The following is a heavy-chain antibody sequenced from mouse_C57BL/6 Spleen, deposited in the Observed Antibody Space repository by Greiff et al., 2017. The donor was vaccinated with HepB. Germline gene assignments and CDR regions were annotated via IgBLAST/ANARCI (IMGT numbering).Heavy chain of an antibody. V-gene: IGHV1-26*01. CDR3: ARKGGYGSTLYAMDY. Sequence: EVQLQQSGPELVKPGASVKISCKASGYTFTDYYMNWVKQSHGKSLEWIGDINPNNGGTSYNQKFKGKATLTVDKSSSTAYMELRSLTSEDSAVYYCARKGGYGSTLYAMDYWGQGTSVTVSS. CDR2: INPNNGGT. D-gene: IGHD1-1*01. J-gene: IGHJ4*01. CDR1: GYTFTDYY.